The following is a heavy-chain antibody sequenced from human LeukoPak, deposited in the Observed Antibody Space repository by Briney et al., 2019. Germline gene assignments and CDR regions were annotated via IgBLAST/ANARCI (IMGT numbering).Heavy chain of an antibody. D-gene: IGHD5-18*01. V-gene: IGHV3-43*02. J-gene: IGHJ4*02. CDR3: AKDIGGYSYAADY. CDR1: RFTFDDYA. CDR2: IRGDGVST. Sequence: GGSLRLSCAASRFTFDDYAMHWVRQAPGKGLEWVSLIRGDGVSTYYADSVKGRFTISRDNNKNSLYLQMNSLRTEDSAFYYCAKDIGGYSYAADYWGQGTLVTVSS.